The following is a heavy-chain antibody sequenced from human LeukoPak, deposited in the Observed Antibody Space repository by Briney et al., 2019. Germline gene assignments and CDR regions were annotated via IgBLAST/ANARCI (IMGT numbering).Heavy chain of an antibody. CDR3: ARVLSSGWESTDY. J-gene: IGHJ4*02. V-gene: IGHV1-2*02. CDR2: INPNSGGT. D-gene: IGHD6-19*01. Sequence: ASVKLSCKASGYTFTGYYMHWVRQAPGQGLEWMGWINPNSGGTNYAQKFQGRVTMTRDTSISTAYMELSRLRADDTAVYYCARVLSSGWESTDYWGQGTLVTVSS. CDR1: GYTFTGYY.